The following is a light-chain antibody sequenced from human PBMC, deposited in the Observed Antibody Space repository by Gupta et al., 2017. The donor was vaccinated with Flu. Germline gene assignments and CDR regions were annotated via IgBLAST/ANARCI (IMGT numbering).Light chain of an antibody. CDR3: QQYDTSPLT. V-gene: IGKV3-20*01. J-gene: IGKJ4*01. CDR2: GAS. Sequence: GTLFLSTGERATHSCRARQSLSNNYVDWYQQKPGQRPKLLSYGASSRATGIADRFGGSGSGTEFTLTISGREAEDFAVYYCQQYDTSPLTFGGGTKVEIK. CDR1: QSLSNNY.